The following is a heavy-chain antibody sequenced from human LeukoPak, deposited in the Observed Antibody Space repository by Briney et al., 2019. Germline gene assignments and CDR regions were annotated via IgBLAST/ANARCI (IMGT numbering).Heavy chain of an antibody. J-gene: IGHJ5*02. Sequence: SETLSPTCAVHGGSFSGYCWSWFRQPPGKGLEWIGEINHIGSTNYNPSLKSRVTISVDTSKTQFSLKLSSVTAADTAVYYCARGYSSSWSNWFDPWGQGTLVTVSS. CDR2: INHIGST. CDR3: ARGYSSSWSNWFDP. CDR1: GGSFSGYC. D-gene: IGHD6-13*01. V-gene: IGHV4-34*01.